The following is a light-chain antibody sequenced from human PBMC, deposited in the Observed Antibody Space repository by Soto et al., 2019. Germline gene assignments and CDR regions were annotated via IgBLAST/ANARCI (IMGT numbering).Light chain of an antibody. Sequence: EIVLTQSPATLSSFPCDRVTLSCRASQAVNTRLAWYQHKPGQAPSLLIYLTSNRAAGIPARFSGSGSETDFTLTISDVEPEDFAVYYCHQRQSWPRTFGQGTKVDIK. CDR3: HQRQSWPRT. CDR1: QAVNTR. CDR2: LTS. J-gene: IGKJ1*01. V-gene: IGKV3-11*01.